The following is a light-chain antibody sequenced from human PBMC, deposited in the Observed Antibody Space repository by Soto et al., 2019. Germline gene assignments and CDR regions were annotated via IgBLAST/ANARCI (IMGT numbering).Light chain of an antibody. CDR3: QQYDSSTPLT. CDR1: QSISSW. V-gene: IGKV1-5*01. CDR2: DAS. Sequence: DIQMTQSPSTLSASVGDRVTITCRAIQSISSWLAWYQQKPGKAPKLLIFDASSLESGTPSRFGGRRSGTQFPLTINGLQPDDFATYYCQQYDSSTPLTFGGGTKV. J-gene: IGKJ4*01.